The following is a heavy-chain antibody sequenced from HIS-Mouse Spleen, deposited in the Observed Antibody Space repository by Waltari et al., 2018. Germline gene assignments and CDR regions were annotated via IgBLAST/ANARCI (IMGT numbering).Heavy chain of an antibody. Sequence: EVQLVESGGGLVQPGGSLRLSCAASGFTFSSYWMSWVRQAPGKGPGGEANIKEDGSEKYYVDTVKGRFTISRDNAKNSLYLQMNSLSAEDTAVYYCANLAVAGTGPYWGQGTLVTVSS. CDR1: GFTFSSYW. D-gene: IGHD6-19*01. J-gene: IGHJ4*02. V-gene: IGHV3-7*01. CDR2: IKEDGSEK. CDR3: ANLAVAGTGPY.